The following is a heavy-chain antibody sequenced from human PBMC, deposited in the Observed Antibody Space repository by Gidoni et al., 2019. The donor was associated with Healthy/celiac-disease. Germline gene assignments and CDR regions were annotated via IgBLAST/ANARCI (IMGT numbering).Heavy chain of an antibody. CDR2: IYYSGST. D-gene: IGHD3-22*01. J-gene: IGHJ4*02. V-gene: IGHV4-39*07. CDR3: ARAAMIVVDY. Sequence: QLQLQASGPGLVKPSETLSLTCPVSGCSISSSSYYWGWIRQPPGKGLEWIGSIYYSGSTYYNPSLKSRVTISVDTSKNQFSLKLSSVTAADTAVYYCARAAMIVVDYWGQGTLVTVSS. CDR1: GCSISSSSYY.